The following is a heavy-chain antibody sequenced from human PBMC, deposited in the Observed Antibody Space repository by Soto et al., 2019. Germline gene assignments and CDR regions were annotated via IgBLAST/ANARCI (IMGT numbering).Heavy chain of an antibody. V-gene: IGHV4-38-2*02. CDR3: AREHVEPARMVYDFWSGYYTGMGYYGMDV. Sequence: SETLSLTCTVSGYSISSGYYWGWIRQPPGKGLEWIGSIYHSGSTYYNPSLKSRVTISVDTSKNQFSLKLSSVTAADTAVYYCAREHVEPARMVYDFWSGYYTGMGYYGMDVWGQGTTVTVSS. CDR1: GYSISSGYY. J-gene: IGHJ6*02. D-gene: IGHD3-3*01. CDR2: IYHSGST.